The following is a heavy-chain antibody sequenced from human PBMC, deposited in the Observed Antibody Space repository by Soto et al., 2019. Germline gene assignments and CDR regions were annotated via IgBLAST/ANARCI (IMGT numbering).Heavy chain of an antibody. J-gene: IGHJ4*02. CDR1: GFSFSISP. V-gene: IGHV3-30-3*01. CDR3: ARDPKTSGGQHWAFNYFDS. CDR2: LSYEGTNK. Sequence: QVQLVESGGGVVQPGRSLRLSCAASGFSFSISPMHWVRRAPGRGPEWGPLLSYEGTNKFYADSVKGRFTISRDNSKSTLYLQVDSLRPEDAAVYYCARDPKTSGGQHWAFNYFDSWGQGTLVTVSS. D-gene: IGHD7-27*01.